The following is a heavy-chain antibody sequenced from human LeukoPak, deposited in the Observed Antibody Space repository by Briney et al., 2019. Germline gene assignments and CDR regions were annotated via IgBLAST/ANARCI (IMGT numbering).Heavy chain of an antibody. CDR2: IIPILGIA. CDR1: GGTFSSYA. V-gene: IGHV1-69*04. D-gene: IGHD6-13*01. Sequence: SVKVSCKASGGTFSSYAISWVRQAPGQGLEWMGRIIPILGIANYAQKFQGRVTIIADKSTSTAYMELSSLRSEDTAVYYCARDLSDGSSWYVGYWGQGTLVTVSS. J-gene: IGHJ4*02. CDR3: ARDLSDGSSWYVGY.